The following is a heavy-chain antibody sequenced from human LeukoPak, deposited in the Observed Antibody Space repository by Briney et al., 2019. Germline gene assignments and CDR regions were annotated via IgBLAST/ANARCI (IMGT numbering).Heavy chain of an antibody. CDR2: INPNSGGT. CDR1: GYTFTGYY. D-gene: IGHD2-2*01. V-gene: IGHV1-2*02. Sequence: ASVKVSCKASGYTFTGYYMHWVRQAPGQGLEWMGWINPNSGGTNYAQKFQGRVTMTRDTSISTAYMELSSLRSEDTAVYYCARDNPITSWDYWGQGTLVTVSS. J-gene: IGHJ4*02. CDR3: ARDNPITSWDY.